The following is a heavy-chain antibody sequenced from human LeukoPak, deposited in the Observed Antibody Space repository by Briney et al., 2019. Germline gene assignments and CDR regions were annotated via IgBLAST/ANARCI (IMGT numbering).Heavy chain of an antibody. CDR2: INPNSGDT. CDR1: GYTFTGYY. Sequence: GPSVNVSCKASGYTFTGYYMHWVRQAPGQGLEWMGWINPNSGDTHYAEKFQGRVTMTRDTSINTAYMELSRLRSDDTAVYYCARDQAFVYCSGGTCYDDYWVQGRLATVSS. V-gene: IGHV1-2*02. D-gene: IGHD2-15*01. J-gene: IGHJ4*02. CDR3: ARDQAFVYCSGGTCYDDY.